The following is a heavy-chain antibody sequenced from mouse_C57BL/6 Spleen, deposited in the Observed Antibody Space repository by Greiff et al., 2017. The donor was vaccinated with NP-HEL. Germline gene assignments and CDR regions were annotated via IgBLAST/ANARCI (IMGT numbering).Heavy chain of an antibody. CDR2: IDPETGGT. Sequence: QVQLQQSGAELVRPGASVTLSCKASGYTFTDYEMHWVKQTPVHGLEWIGAIDPETGGTAYNQKFKGKAILTADKSSSTAYMELRSLTSEDSAVYYCTRLTTVEYYFDYWGQGTTLTVSS. J-gene: IGHJ2*01. CDR1: GYTFTDYE. V-gene: IGHV1-15*01. CDR3: TRLTTVEYYFDY. D-gene: IGHD1-1*01.